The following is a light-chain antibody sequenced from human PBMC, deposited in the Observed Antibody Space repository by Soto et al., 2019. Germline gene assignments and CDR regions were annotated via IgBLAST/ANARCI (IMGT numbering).Light chain of an antibody. CDR1: QSIHTS. Sequence: VLRQSPATLSLSPGERATLSCRASQSIHTSLAWYQQKSGKPPRLVIYGASSRATGIPDRFSGSGSGTDFTLTISRLEPEDFAVYYCQQYGSSPTWTFGQGTKVDI. CDR3: QQYGSSPTWT. CDR2: GAS. V-gene: IGKV3-20*01. J-gene: IGKJ1*01.